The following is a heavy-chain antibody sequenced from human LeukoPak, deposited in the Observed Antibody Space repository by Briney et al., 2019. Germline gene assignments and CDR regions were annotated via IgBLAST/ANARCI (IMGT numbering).Heavy chain of an antibody. CDR1: GFIFFSYA. CDR2: ISASGGNT. D-gene: IGHD2-21*02. CDR3: AQDHSYCGGDCYSSFFDY. Sequence: GGSLRLSCAASGFIFFSYAMSWVGQAPGKGLEWVSTISASGGNTYYADSVKGRFTISRDNSKNTLYLQMNSLRAEDTAVYYCAQDHSYCGGDCYSSFFDYWGQGTLVTVSS. V-gene: IGHV3-23*01. J-gene: IGHJ4*02.